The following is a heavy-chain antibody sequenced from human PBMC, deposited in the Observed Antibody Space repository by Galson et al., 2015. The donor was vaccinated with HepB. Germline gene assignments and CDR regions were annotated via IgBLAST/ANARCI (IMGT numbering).Heavy chain of an antibody. Sequence: SLRLSCAASGFTFSNYAMHWVRQAPGKGLEWVAVISYDGSNKYYADSVKGRFTISGDNSKNTLYLQMNSLRPEDTAVYYCARDQVGATRSYWYFDLWGRGTLVTVSS. D-gene: IGHD1-26*01. CDR1: GFTFSNYA. J-gene: IGHJ2*01. V-gene: IGHV3-30-3*01. CDR2: ISYDGSNK. CDR3: ARDQVGATRSYWYFDL.